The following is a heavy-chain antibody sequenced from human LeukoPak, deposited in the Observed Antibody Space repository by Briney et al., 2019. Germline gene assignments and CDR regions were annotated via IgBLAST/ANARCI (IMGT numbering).Heavy chain of an antibody. CDR3: AKDRRGYCSDGSCLGSFDF. J-gene: IGHJ4*02. CDR2: ISGSGAGT. D-gene: IGHD2-15*01. CDR1: GFAFSSYA. V-gene: IGHV3-23*01. Sequence: PRGSLRLSCAASGFAFSSYAMTWVRQAPGKGLEWVSLISGSGAGTYYADSVKGRFTVSRDQSKKTLNLQMNSLRVEDAAVYYCAKDRRGYCSDGSCLGSFDFWGQGTLVTVSS.